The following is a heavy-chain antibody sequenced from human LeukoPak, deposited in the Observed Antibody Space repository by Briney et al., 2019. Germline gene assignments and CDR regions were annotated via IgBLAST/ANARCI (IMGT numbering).Heavy chain of an antibody. D-gene: IGHD3-3*02. V-gene: IGHV4-31*03. Sequence: SQTLSLTCTVSGGSVNRGGYFWAWIRRHPEKGLEWIGYIYYTGGTYYNPSLESRAIISIDTSENQFSLRLNSVTTADTAVYYCERVLSSRLRWFDPWGQGTLVTVSS. J-gene: IGHJ5*02. CDR3: ERVLSSRLRWFDP. CDR2: IYYTGGT. CDR1: GGSVNRGGYF.